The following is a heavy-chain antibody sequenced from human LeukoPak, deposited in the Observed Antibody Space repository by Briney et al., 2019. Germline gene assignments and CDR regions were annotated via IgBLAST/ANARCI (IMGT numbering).Heavy chain of an antibody. CDR3: AKDQQRYCSGGSCLNSFDY. CDR1: GFTFNSYA. Sequence: AGGSLRLSCAASGFTFNSYAMSWVRQAPGKGLEWVSAISGSGSSTYYADSVKGRFTISRDNSKNTLYLQMNSLRAEDTAVYYCAKDQQRYCSGGSCLNSFDYWGQGTLVTVSS. D-gene: IGHD2-15*01. V-gene: IGHV3-23*01. CDR2: ISGSGSST. J-gene: IGHJ4*02.